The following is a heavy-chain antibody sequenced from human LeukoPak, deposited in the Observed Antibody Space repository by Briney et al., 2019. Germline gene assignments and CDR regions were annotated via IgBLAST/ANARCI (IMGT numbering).Heavy chain of an antibody. Sequence: SETLSLTCTVSSGSIRSYYWSWIRQPPGKGLEWVGYIFYSGTTDSNPSLKSRVTISVDTSKSQFSLKLSSVTAADTAVYYCARTYCSGGSCHFDYWGQGTLVTVSS. D-gene: IGHD2-15*01. CDR1: SGSIRSYY. J-gene: IGHJ4*02. CDR3: ARTYCSGGSCHFDY. CDR2: IFYSGTT. V-gene: IGHV4-59*08.